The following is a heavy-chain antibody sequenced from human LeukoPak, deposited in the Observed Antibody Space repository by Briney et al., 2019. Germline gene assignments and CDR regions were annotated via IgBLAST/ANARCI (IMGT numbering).Heavy chain of an antibody. CDR1: GFTFDDYA. CDR2: IIGSGSST. V-gene: IGHV3-23*01. J-gene: IGHJ3*02. Sequence: GGSLRLSCAASGFTFDDYAMHWVRQAPGKGLEWVSGIIGSGSSTFDADSVKGRFTISRDNSKNTLFLQMNSLRAEDTALYYCAKDYRMIAFGGVIGIDAFDIWGQGTMVTVSS. D-gene: IGHD3-16*02. CDR3: AKDYRMIAFGGVIGIDAFDI.